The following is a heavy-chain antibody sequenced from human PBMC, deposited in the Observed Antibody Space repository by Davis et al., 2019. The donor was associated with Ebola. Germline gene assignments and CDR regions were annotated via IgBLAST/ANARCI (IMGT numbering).Heavy chain of an antibody. Sequence: AASVKVSCKASGYSFNLYALQWVRQAPGQSLEWMGWISPHIGNTNYAQKLQGRVTMTTDTSTSTAYMELRSLRSDDTAVYYCARSITMVRGVSWFDPWGQGTLVTVSS. CDR2: ISPHIGNT. CDR3: ARSITMVRGVSWFDP. V-gene: IGHV1-18*01. CDR1: GYSFNLYA. J-gene: IGHJ5*02. D-gene: IGHD3-10*01.